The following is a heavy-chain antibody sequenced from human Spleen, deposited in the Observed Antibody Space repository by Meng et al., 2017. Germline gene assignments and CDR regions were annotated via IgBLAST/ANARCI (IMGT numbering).Heavy chain of an antibody. CDR1: GYTFSNYI. Sequence: GGSLRLSCVGSGYTFSNYIMHWVRQAPGKGLEWVASLSYDGSERHYADSVKGRFTISRDNSKNTLYLEMSSLRPADTALYYCARPRGAAHTAIWGFFDSWGQGTLVTVSS. CDR3: ARPRGAAHTAIWGFFDS. J-gene: IGHJ4*02. D-gene: IGHD5-18*01. CDR2: LSYDGSER. V-gene: IGHV3-30*04.